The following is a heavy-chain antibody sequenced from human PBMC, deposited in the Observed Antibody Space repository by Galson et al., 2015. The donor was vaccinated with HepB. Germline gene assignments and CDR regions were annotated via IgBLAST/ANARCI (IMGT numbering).Heavy chain of an antibody. CDR3: ARGGLATIGGPTFDY. CDR1: GYTFSRFS. CDR2: ISGYDVNV. J-gene: IGHJ4*02. V-gene: IGHV1-18*01. D-gene: IGHD5-24*01. Sequence: CKASGYTFSRFSISWLRQAPGQGLEWMGWISGYDVNVRYAQKFQGRLTMTTDTSTSTAHLDLRSLRSDDSAVYYCARGGLATIGGPTFDYWGQGTLVTVSS.